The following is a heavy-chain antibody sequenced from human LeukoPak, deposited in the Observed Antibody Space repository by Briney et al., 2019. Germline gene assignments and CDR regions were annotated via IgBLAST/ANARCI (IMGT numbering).Heavy chain of an antibody. CDR2: IYYSGST. Sequence: SETLSLTCTVSGGSISSYYWSWIRQPPGKGLEWIGYIYYSGSTNYNPSLKSRVTISVDTSKNQSSLKLSSVTAADTAVYYCARSGSSGYYYYYYGMDVWGQGTTVTVSS. D-gene: IGHD3-22*01. J-gene: IGHJ6*02. V-gene: IGHV4-59*01. CDR1: GGSISSYY. CDR3: ARSGSSGYYYYYYGMDV.